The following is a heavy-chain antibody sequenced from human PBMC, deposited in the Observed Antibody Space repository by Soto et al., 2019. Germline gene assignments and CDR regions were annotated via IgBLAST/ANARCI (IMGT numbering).Heavy chain of an antibody. D-gene: IGHD3-22*01. CDR3: ARDTYYYDSRGYSRNRDGFSY. CDR2: IWYDGSNK. Sequence: GGSLRLSCAASGFTFSSYGMHWVRQAPGKGLEWVAVIWYDGSNKYYADSVKGRFTISRDNSKNTLYLQMNSLRAEDTAVYYCARDTYYYDSRGYSRNRDGFSYWTQRTLVTVSS. CDR1: GFTFSSYG. V-gene: IGHV3-33*01. J-gene: IGHJ1*01.